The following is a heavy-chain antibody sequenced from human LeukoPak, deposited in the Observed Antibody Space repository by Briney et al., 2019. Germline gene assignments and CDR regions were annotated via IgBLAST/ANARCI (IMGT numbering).Heavy chain of an antibody. CDR3: ARGHSGWYDY. CDR2: ISGSGGTT. Sequence: GTLRLSCAASGFTFSNYGMSWVRQAPGKGLEWVSGISGSGGTTYYADSVKGRFTISRDNSKNALFLQMNSLRAEDTAVYYCARGHSGWYDYWGQGTLVTVSS. D-gene: IGHD6-19*01. J-gene: IGHJ4*02. V-gene: IGHV3-23*01. CDR1: GFTFSNYG.